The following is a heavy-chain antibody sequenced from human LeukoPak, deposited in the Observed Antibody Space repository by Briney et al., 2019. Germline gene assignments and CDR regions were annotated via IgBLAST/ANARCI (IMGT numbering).Heavy chain of an antibody. CDR2: ISGSGAST. V-gene: IGHV3-23*01. CDR3: VSFYETY. Sequence: SGGSLRLSCAASGLNFANHAMSWVRQAPGKGLEWISGISGSGASTYYADSVTGRFTISKDNAKNTVYLQMNSLRAEDTAVYYCVSFYETYWGRGTLVTVSS. D-gene: IGHD2/OR15-2a*01. J-gene: IGHJ4*02. CDR1: GLNFANHA.